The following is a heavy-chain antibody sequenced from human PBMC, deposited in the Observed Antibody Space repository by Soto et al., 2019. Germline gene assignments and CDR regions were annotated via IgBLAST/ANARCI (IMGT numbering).Heavy chain of an antibody. CDR1: GFTFSTCA. D-gene: IGHD2-2*01. CDR2: ISGTGDNT. J-gene: IGHJ4*02. V-gene: IGHV3-23*01. CDR3: AKGSSTSYYSGLDY. Sequence: GGSLRLSCAASGFTFSTCAMSWVRQAPGKGLEWVSVISGTGDNTYYAGSVKGRFTISRDNSKNTLYLQMNSLRAEDTAIYYCAKGSSTSYYSGLDYWGQGSLVTVLL.